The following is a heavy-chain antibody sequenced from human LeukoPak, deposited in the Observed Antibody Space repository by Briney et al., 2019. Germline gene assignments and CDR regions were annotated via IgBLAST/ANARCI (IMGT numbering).Heavy chain of an antibody. CDR1: GFSSDDYA. J-gene: IGHJ4*02. D-gene: IGHD2-8*01. CDR2: ISWDSANI. CDR3: AKESSVYCTDGVCSLDF. V-gene: IGHV3-9*02. Sequence: PGRSLRLSCAASGFSSDDYAMHWVRQPPGKGLEWVSGISWDSANIGYADSVKGRFTISRDNTKDSLYLQMNSLRVEDTAFYYCAKESSVYCTDGVCSLDFWGQGSLVTVSA.